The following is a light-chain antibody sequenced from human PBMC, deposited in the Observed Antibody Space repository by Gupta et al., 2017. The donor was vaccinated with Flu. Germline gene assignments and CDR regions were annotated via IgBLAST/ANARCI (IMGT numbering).Light chain of an antibody. CDR1: NIGSKS. J-gene: IGLJ3*02. CDR2: NDS. CDR3: KVWESSSYRSSCV. Sequence: SYVLTQPPSVSVAPGQTARITCGGNNIGSKSVHWYQQTPGQAPVLVVYNDSDRPSGITERVSGSNSGKTATVTISRVEAGEEADSYCKVWESSSYRSSCVFVGGTKLTVL. V-gene: IGLV3-21*02.